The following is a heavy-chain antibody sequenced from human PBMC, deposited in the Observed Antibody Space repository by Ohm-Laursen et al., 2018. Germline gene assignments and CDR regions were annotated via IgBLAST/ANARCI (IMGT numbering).Heavy chain of an antibody. CDR2: ISWNSGSI. Sequence: RSLRLSCTASGFTFDDYAMHWVRQAPGKGLEWVSGISWNSGSIGYADSVKGRFTVSRDNAKNSLYLQMNSLRAEDTALYYCAKDASGAARLRYFDYWGQGTLVTVSS. CDR1: GFTFDDYA. CDR3: AKDASGAARLRYFDY. D-gene: IGHD6-6*01. V-gene: IGHV3-9*01. J-gene: IGHJ4*02.